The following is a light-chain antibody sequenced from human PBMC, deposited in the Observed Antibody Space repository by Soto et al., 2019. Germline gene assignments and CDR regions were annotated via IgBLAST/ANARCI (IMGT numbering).Light chain of an antibody. J-gene: IGKJ1*01. Sequence: EIVMTQSPVTLSVSPGERATLSCRASQSVRRNLAWYQQKPGQAPRLLISGASTRATGIPARFSGSGSGTEFTLTISRLEPEDFAVYYCQQYGSSPWTFGQGTKVDIK. CDR2: GAS. CDR1: QSVRRN. V-gene: IGKV3-15*01. CDR3: QQYGSSPWT.